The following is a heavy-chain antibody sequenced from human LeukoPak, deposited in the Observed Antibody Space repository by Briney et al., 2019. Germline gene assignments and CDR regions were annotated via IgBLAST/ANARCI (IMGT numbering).Heavy chain of an antibody. CDR1: GYTFTSYY. CDR3: ARVKWLRDYLDY. J-gene: IGHJ4*02. CDR2: INPSGGST. Sequence: GASVKVSCKASGYTFTSYYMHWVRQAPGQGLEWMGIINPSGGSTSYAQKSQGRVTMTRDTSISTAYMELSRLRSDDTAVYYCARVKWLRDYLDYWGQGTLVTVSS. D-gene: IGHD5-12*01. V-gene: IGHV1-46*01.